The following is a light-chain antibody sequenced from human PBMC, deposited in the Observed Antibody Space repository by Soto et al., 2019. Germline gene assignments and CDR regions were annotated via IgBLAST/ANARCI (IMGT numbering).Light chain of an antibody. V-gene: IGKV1-5*01. CDR2: GAS. CDR1: QSIRHS. CDR3: QHDNSYSLT. J-gene: IGKJ1*01. Sequence: DIQMTQSPPTLSASVGDRVTITCRASQSIRHSLAWYHQMPGKAPKLLIYGASTLQSGVPSRFSVSGSWPEFTLTISSLQPDDGGKYFCQHDNSYSLTFGEGTKVDIK.